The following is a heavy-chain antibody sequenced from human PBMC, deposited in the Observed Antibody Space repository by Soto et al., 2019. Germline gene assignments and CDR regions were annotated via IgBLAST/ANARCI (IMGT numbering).Heavy chain of an antibody. J-gene: IGHJ4*02. V-gene: IGHV1-18*01. CDR2: ISGYNGNT. D-gene: IGHD1-26*01. CDR1: GYTFTSYG. CDR3: ARDLGGQIVDY. Sequence: QVQLVQSGAEVKKPGASVKVSCKASGYTFTSYGISWVRQAPGQGLEWMGWISGYNGNTKYAQKLQGRVTMTTDTSPSTAHMELRSRRSDDTAVYYCARDLGGQIVDYWGQGTLVTVSS.